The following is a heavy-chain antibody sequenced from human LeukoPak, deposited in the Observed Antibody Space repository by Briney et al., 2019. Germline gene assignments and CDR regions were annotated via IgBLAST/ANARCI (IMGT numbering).Heavy chain of an antibody. V-gene: IGHV3-48*02. CDR2: ISSGSSTI. J-gene: IGHJ4*02. Sequence: GSLRLSCSASGFTFSSYSMNWVRQAPGKGLEWVSYISSGSSTIYYADSVKGQFTISRDNAKNSLYLQMNSLRDEDTAVYYCASLGRLYYDSSGYYLDYWGQGALVTVSS. CDR3: ASLGRLYYDSSGYYLDY. CDR1: GFTFSSYS. D-gene: IGHD3-22*01.